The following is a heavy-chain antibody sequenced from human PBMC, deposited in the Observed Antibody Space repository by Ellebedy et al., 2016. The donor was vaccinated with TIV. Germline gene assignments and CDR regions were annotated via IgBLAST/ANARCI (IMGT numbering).Heavy chain of an antibody. Sequence: SETLSLTCAVSGDYISRGNWWSWVRQPPGKGLEWIGEIYHSGSTDYNSSLKSRVTLSLDKSKSQFSLKLTSVTAADTAVYYCARNVLIFTFDKWYADLWGRGTLVTVSS. CDR1: GDYISRGNW. CDR2: IYHSGST. V-gene: IGHV4-4*02. J-gene: IGHJ2*01. D-gene: IGHD3/OR15-3a*01. CDR3: ARNVLIFTFDKWYADL.